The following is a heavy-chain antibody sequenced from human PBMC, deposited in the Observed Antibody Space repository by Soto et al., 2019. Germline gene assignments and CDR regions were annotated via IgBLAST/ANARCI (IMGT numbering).Heavy chain of an antibody. Sequence: EVQLVESGGGLVQPGGSLRLSCAASKFTFSNYNMNWVRQAPGKGLEWVSYISSSESTIYYADSVKDRFVIYRDNAKNALYLQTNSLRDEDTAVYYCARGDSSGWDFDYWGQGTLVTVSS. D-gene: IGHD6-19*01. CDR2: ISSSESTI. CDR3: ARGDSSGWDFDY. V-gene: IGHV3-48*02. CDR1: KFTFSNYN. J-gene: IGHJ4*02.